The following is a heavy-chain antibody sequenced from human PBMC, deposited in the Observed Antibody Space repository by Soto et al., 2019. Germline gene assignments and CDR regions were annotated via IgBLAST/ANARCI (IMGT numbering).Heavy chain of an antibody. J-gene: IGHJ5*02. V-gene: IGHV3-74*01. CDR2: INNDGSDT. CDR3: ARDESMVRERWCDP. D-gene: IGHD1-26*01. CDR1: GFTFIGYW. Sequence: EVQLVESGGGLVQPGGSLRLSCAASGFTFIGYWMHWVRQGPGKGLVWVSRINNDGSDTTYADSVKGRFTISRDNAKNMLYLKMNSLRVDDTAVYYCARDESMVRERWCDPWGQGTLVTVSS.